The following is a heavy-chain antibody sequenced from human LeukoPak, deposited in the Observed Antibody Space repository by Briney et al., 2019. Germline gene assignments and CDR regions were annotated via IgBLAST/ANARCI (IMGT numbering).Heavy chain of an antibody. CDR3: ATSGYSSSWYNL. CDR2: IIAIFGTT. D-gene: IGHD2-15*01. J-gene: IGHJ5*02. CDR1: GGTFSSYA. V-gene: IGHV1-69*05. Sequence: SVNVSCKASGGTFSSYAISWVRQAPGQGPEWMGGIIAIFGTTNYAQKFQGRVTITTDESTSTAYMEMSSLTSEDTAAYYCATSGYSSSWYNLWGQGTLVTVSS.